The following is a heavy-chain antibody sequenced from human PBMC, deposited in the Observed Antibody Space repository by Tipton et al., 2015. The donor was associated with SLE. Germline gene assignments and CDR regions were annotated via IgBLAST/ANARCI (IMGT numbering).Heavy chain of an antibody. V-gene: IGHV3-66*02. Sequence: SLRLSCAASGFTVSSNYMSWVRQAPGKGLEWVSVIYSGGNTYYADSVKGRFTISRDNSKNTVYLQMNSLRAEDTAMYYCARDPTAEIVAPPAYWYLDLWGRGTLVTVST. J-gene: IGHJ2*01. D-gene: IGHD5-12*01. CDR2: IYSGGNT. CDR3: ARDPTAEIVAPPAYWYLDL. CDR1: GFTVSSNY.